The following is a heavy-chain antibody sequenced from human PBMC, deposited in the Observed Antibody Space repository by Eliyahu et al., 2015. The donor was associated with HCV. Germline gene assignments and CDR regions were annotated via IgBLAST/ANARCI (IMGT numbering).Heavy chain of an antibody. CDR2: INPSGGST. D-gene: IGHD1-1*01. J-gene: IGHJ3*02. CDR3: ARVGRGTGTTGTDAFDI. V-gene: IGHV1-46*01. Sequence: KPGASVKVSCKASGYTFTSYYMHWVRQAPGQGLEWMGIINPSGGSTSYAQKFQGRVTMTRDTSTSTVYMELSSLRSEDTAVYYCARVGRGTGTTGTDAFDIWGQGTMVTVSS. CDR1: GYTFTSYY.